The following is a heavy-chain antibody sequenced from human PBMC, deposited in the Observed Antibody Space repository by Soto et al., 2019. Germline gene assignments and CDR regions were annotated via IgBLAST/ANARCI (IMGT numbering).Heavy chain of an antibody. J-gene: IGHJ4*02. D-gene: IGHD3-3*01. CDR2: IFHRGST. CDR3: ARCFAMFGLDYLNL. Sequence: TVSLTCKVSGVYISSDDSYWTWLRREPGKGLEWIGYIFHRGSTNYNPSLKSRVTISLDPSKNQLSLTLSCVTSPLTAVYFRARCFAMFGLDYLNLWGVGTLVTVSS. CDR1: GVYISSDDSY. V-gene: IGHV4-30-4*08.